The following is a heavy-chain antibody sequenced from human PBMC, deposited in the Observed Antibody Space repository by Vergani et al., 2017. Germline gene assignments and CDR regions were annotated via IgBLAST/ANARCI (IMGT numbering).Heavy chain of an antibody. CDR1: GYTFTSYY. CDR2: INPSGGST. J-gene: IGHJ4*02. D-gene: IGHD3-22*01. CDR3: ARAEVPMIVVAHFDY. Sequence: QVQLVQSGAEVKKPGASVKVSCKASGYTFTSYYMHWVRQAPGQGLEWMGIINPSGGSTSYAQKFQGGVTMTRDTSTSTVYMELSSLRSEDTAVYYCARAEVPMIVVAHFDYWGQGTLVTVSS. V-gene: IGHV1-46*03.